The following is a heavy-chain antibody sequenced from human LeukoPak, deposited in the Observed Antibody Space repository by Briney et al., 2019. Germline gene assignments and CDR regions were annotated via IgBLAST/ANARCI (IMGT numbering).Heavy chain of an antibody. Sequence: SETLSLTCSVSGYSTSSGYHWGWIRQPPGKRLEWIGSIYHSGNTYYKPSLKSRVTISVDTSKNQFSLKVSSVTAADTAVYYCARVKDPGGYYYYYYMDIWGKGNTVTVSS. CDR3: ARVKDPGGYYYYYYMDI. V-gene: IGHV4-38-2*02. CDR2: IYHSGNT. D-gene: IGHD3-16*01. CDR1: GYSTSSGYH. J-gene: IGHJ6*03.